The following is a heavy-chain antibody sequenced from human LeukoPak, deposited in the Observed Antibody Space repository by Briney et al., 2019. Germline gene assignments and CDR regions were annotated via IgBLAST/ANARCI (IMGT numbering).Heavy chain of an antibody. CDR2: IYYSGST. CDR1: GGSISSSSYY. Sequence: PSETLSLTCTVSGGSISSSSYYWGWIRQPPGKGLEWIGSIYYSGSTYYNPSLKSRVTISVDASKNQFSLKLSSVTAADTAVYYCARLTGGFRPFDYWGQGTLVTVSS. J-gene: IGHJ4*02. CDR3: ARLTGGFRPFDY. D-gene: IGHD2-8*02. V-gene: IGHV4-39*01.